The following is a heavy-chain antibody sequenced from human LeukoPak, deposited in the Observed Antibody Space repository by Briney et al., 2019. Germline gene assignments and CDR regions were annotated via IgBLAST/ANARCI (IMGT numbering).Heavy chain of an antibody. CDR1: GFTFSSYG. V-gene: IGHV3-30*18. Sequence: PGGSLRLSCAASGFTFSSYGMHWVRQAPGKGLEWVAVISYDGSNKYYADSVKGRFTISRDNSKNTLYLQMNSLRAEDTAVYYCAKDRRLRSHYFDYWGQGTLVTVSS. CDR3: AKDRRLRSHYFDY. J-gene: IGHJ4*02. CDR2: ISYDGSNK.